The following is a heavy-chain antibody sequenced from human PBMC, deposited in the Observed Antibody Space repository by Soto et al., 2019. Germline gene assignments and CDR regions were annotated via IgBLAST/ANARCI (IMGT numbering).Heavy chain of an antibody. CDR1: GYTFTSYY. V-gene: IGHV1-46*01. D-gene: IGHD5-12*01. CDR2: INPSGGST. CDR3: AIGDTVAIFGMHV. Sequence: ASVKVSCKASGYTFTSYYMHWVRQAPGQGLEWMGIINPSGGSTTYAQKFQGRVTMTRDTSTSTVYMELSSLRSEDTAVNYCAIGDTVAIFGMHVWCHGTPVTVSS. J-gene: IGHJ6*02.